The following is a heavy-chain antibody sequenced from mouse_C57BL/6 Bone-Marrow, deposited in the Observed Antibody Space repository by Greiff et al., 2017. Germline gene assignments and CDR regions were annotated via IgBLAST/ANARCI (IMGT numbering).Heavy chain of an antibody. Sequence: EVQLQQSGPGLVKPSQSLSLTCSVTGYSITSGYYWNWIRQFPGNKLEWMGYISYDGSNNYNPSLKNRISITRDTSKNQFFLKLNSVTTEDTATYYCARDDYYGSSYDAYWGQGTLVTVSA. CDR3: ARDDYYGSSYDAY. CDR1: GYSITSGYY. CDR2: ISYDGSN. D-gene: IGHD1-1*01. J-gene: IGHJ3*01. V-gene: IGHV3-6*01.